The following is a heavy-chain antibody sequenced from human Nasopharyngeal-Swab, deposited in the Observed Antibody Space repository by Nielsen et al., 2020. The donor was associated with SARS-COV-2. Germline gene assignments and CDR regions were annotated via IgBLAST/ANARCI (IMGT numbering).Heavy chain of an antibody. Sequence: GESLKISCVVSGFTFSSYSMNWVRQAPGKGLEWVSSISSSSSYIYYADSVKGRFTISRDNAKNSLYLQMNSLRAEDTAVFYCARDPPEKISSSWYRYYYYGMDVWGQGTTVTVSS. J-gene: IGHJ6*02. CDR2: ISSSSSYI. CDR1: GFTFSSYS. D-gene: IGHD6-13*01. CDR3: ARDPPEKISSSWYRYYYYGMDV. V-gene: IGHV3-21*01.